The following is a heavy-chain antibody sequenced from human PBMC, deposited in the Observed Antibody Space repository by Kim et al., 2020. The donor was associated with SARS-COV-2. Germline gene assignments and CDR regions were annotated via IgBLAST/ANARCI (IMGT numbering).Heavy chain of an antibody. Sequence: YADSGKGRFTISRDNSKNTLYLRMNRLRAEDAAVYYCAKDRSRGSDAFDIWGQGTMVTVSS. J-gene: IGHJ3*02. V-gene: IGHV3-23*01. CDR3: AKDRSRGSDAFDI. D-gene: IGHD5-12*01.